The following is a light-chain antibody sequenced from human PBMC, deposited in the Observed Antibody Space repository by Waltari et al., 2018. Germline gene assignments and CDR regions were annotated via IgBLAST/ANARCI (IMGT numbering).Light chain of an antibody. CDR2: AVL. CDR1: SSDVGNDNF. CDR3: CSYTSSSTFI. V-gene: IGLV2-23*02. Sequence: QSALTQPASVSGSPGQSITISCTGTSSDVGNDNFVTWYQHPPGKAPNLLIYAVLKRPSGLSSRFSGSKSGNTATLTISGLQAEDEADYYCCSYTSSSTFIFGTGTKVTVL. J-gene: IGLJ1*01.